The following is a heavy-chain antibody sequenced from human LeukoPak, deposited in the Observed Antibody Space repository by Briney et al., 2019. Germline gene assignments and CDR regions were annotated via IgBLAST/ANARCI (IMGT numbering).Heavy chain of an antibody. CDR1: GGSISSGDYY. CDR3: ARGGRFLEWLLSTRYGMDV. J-gene: IGHJ6*02. CDR2: IYYSGST. V-gene: IGHV4-30-4*01. Sequence: SETLSLTCTVSGGSISSGDYYWSWIRQPPGKGLEWIGYIYYSGSTYYNPSLKSRVTISVDTSKNQFSLKLSSVTAADTAVYYCARGGRFLEWLLSTRYGMDVWGQGTTVTVSS. D-gene: IGHD3-3*01.